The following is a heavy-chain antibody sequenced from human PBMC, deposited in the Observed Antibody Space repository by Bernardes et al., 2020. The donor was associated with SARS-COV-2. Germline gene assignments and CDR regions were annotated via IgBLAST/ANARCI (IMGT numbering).Heavy chain of an antibody. V-gene: IGHV3-30*01. J-gene: IGHJ6*02. D-gene: IGHD6-19*01. CDR2: ISYDGSNK. CDR3: ARLPGIAVAGNYYYYGMDV. Sequence: GGSLRLSCAASGFTFSSYAMHWVRQAPGKGLEWVAVISYDGSNKYYADSVKGRFTISRDNSKNTLYLQMNSLRAEDTAVYYCARLPGIAVAGNYYYYGMDVWSQGTTVTVSS. CDR1: GFTFSSYA.